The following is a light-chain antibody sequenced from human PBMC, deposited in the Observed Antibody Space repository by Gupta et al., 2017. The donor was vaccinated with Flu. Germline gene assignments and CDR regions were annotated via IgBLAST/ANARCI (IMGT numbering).Light chain of an antibody. CDR3: QQRDSTPYT. CDR2: AAS. J-gene: IGKJ2*01. Sequence: DIQMTQSPSSLSASVGDRVTITCRASQRISSYLNWYQQKPGKAPKLLIYAASRLQSGVPSRFSGSGSGTDFTLTISRLQPEDFATYYCQQRDSTPYTFGQGTKMETK. V-gene: IGKV1-39*01. CDR1: QRISSY.